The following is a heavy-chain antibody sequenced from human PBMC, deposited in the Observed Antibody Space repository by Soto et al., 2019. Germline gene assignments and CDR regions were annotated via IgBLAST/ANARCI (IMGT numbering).Heavy chain of an antibody. CDR1: GGPIINGDSY. D-gene: IGHD2-2*01. CDR2: INHSGST. Sequence: SETLSLTCTVSGGPIINGDSYLNWIRQHPEKGLEWMGYINHSGSTNYNPPLKSRVTISVDTSKNQFSLKLSSVTAADTAVYYCARISASVVVPAERGHWFDPWGQGTLVTVSS. J-gene: IGHJ5*02. CDR3: ARISASVVVPAERGHWFDP. V-gene: IGHV4-61*08.